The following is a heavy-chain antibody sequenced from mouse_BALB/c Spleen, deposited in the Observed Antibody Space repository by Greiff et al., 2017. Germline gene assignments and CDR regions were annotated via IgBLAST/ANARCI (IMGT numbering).Heavy chain of an antibody. CDR2: INSNGGST. CDR3: ARVPYYYGYDY. J-gene: IGHJ2*01. CDR1: GFTFSSYG. Sequence: EVQRVESGGGLVKPGGSLKLSCAASGFTFSSYGMSWVRQTPDKRLELVATINSNGGSTYYPDSVKGRFTISRDNAKNTLYLQMSSLKSEDTAMYYCARVPYYYGYDYWGQGTTLTVSS. V-gene: IGHV5-6-3*01. D-gene: IGHD1-2*01.